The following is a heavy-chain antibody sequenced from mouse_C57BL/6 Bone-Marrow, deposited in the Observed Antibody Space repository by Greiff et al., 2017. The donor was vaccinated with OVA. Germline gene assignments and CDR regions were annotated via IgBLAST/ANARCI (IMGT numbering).Heavy chain of an antibody. Sequence: VQLQQSGTVLARPGASVKMSCKTSGYTFTSYWMHWVKQRPGQGLEWIGAIYPGNSDTSYNQKFKGKATLTAGTSASTAYMELSSLTNEDSAVYYCTRSSDGYPYYYAMDYWGQGTSVTVSS. J-gene: IGHJ4*01. CDR2: IYPGNSDT. V-gene: IGHV1-5*01. CDR1: GYTFTSYW. CDR3: TRSSDGYPYYYAMDY. D-gene: IGHD2-3*01.